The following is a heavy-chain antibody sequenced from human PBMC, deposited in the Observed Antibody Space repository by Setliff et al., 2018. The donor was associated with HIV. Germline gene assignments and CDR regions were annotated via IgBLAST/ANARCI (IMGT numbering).Heavy chain of an antibody. V-gene: IGHV7-4-1*02. CDR2: ITTNTGNP. D-gene: IGHD5-18*01. CDR1: GYTFTSYA. CDR3: SSAREDPALDSY. J-gene: IGHJ4*02. Sequence: ASVKVSCKASGYTFTSYAMNWVRQAPGQGLKWMGWITTNTGNPTYAQGFTGLFVFSLDTSVSTAYLQISILKAEHSAVYYCSSAREDPALDSYWGQGTLVTVSS.